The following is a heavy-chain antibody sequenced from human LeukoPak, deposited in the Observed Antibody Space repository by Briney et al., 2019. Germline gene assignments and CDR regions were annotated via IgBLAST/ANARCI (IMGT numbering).Heavy chain of an antibody. CDR2: INSDGSST. CDR3: AKTYITTGTTSHFDY. Sequence: GGSLRLSCAASGFTFSRYWMHWVRQVPGKGPVWVSRINSDGSSTSYADSVKGRFTISRDNAKNTLYLQMNSLRAEDTAVYYCAKTYITTGTTSHFDYWGQGTLVIVSS. J-gene: IGHJ4*02. D-gene: IGHD1-1*01. V-gene: IGHV3-74*01. CDR1: GFTFSRYW.